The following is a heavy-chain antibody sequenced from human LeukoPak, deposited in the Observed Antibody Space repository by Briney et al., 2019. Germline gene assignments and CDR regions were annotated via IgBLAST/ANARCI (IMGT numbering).Heavy chain of an antibody. Sequence: GGSLRLSCAASGFTFSSYSMNWVRQAPGKGLEWVSYISSSSSTIYYADSVKGRFTISRDNAKNSLYLQMNSLRAEDTAVYYCARDQYFWSGYSRSDAFDIWGQGTMVTVSS. J-gene: IGHJ3*02. V-gene: IGHV3-48*01. CDR1: GFTFSSYS. CDR3: ARDQYFWSGYSRSDAFDI. D-gene: IGHD3-3*01. CDR2: ISSSSSTI.